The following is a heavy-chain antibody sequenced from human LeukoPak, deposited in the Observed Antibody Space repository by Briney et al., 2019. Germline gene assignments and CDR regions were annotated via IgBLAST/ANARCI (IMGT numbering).Heavy chain of an antibody. CDR3: AKTIYYDSSGYRGPHDY. D-gene: IGHD3-22*01. CDR1: GFTFSSYG. V-gene: IGHV3-30*02. J-gene: IGHJ4*02. CDR2: IRYDGSNK. Sequence: GGSLRLSCAASGFTFSSYGMHWVRQAPGKGLEWVAFIRYDGSNKYYADTVKGRFTISRDDSKNTLSLQMNGLRAEDTAVYYCAKTIYYDSSGYRGPHDYWGQGTLVIVSS.